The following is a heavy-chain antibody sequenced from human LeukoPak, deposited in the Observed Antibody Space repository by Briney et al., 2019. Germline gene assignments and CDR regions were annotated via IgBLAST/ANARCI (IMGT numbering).Heavy chain of an antibody. CDR2: IYYSGST. Sequence: ESSETLSLTCAVSGGSISSSTYYWGWIRQPPGKGLEWIGSIYYSGSTNYNPSLKSRVTISLDTSKNQFSLGMSSVTAADTAVYYCARGCSWCTAMAPFDPWGQGTLVTVSS. J-gene: IGHJ5*02. D-gene: IGHD5-18*01. CDR1: GGSISSSTYY. CDR3: ARGCSWCTAMAPFDP. V-gene: IGHV4-39*07.